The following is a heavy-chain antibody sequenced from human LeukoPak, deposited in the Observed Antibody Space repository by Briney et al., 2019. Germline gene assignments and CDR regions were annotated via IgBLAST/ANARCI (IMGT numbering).Heavy chain of an antibody. V-gene: IGHV4-59*01. CDR2: IYYSGST. CDR1: GGSISSYY. J-gene: IGHJ6*03. Sequence: SETLSHTCTVSGGSISSYYWSWIRQPPGKGLEWIGYIYYSGSTNYNPSLKSRVTISVDTSKNQFSLKLSSVTAADTAVYYCARDAYSGYGPPDYYMDVWGKGTTVTISS. D-gene: IGHD5-12*01. CDR3: ARDAYSGYGPPDYYMDV.